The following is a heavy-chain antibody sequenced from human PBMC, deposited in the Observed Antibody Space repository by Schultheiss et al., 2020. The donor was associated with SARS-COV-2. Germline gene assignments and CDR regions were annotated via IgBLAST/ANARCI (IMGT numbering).Heavy chain of an antibody. CDR3: ASLDIVVVPAAIESYYYMDV. J-gene: IGHJ6*03. CDR2: ISSSSSYI. Sequence: GGSLRLSCAASGFTFSSYAMHWVRQAPGKGLEWVSSISSSSSYIYYADSVKGRFTISRDNAKNSLYLQMNSLRAEDTAVYYCASLDIVVVPAAIESYYYMDVWGKGTTVTVSS. CDR1: GFTFSSYA. V-gene: IGHV3-21*01. D-gene: IGHD2-2*02.